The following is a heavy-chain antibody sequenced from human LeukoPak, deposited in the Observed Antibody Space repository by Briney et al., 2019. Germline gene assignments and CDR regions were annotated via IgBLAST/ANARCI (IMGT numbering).Heavy chain of an antibody. D-gene: IGHD5-12*01. V-gene: IGHV4-34*01. Sequence: SETLSLTCAVYGGSFSGYYWSWIRQPPGKGLEWIGEINHSGSTNYNPSLKSRVTISVDTSKNQFSLKLSSVTAADTAVYYCARGTIGWLRRKGYFDYWGQGTLVTVSS. J-gene: IGHJ4*02. CDR2: INHSGST. CDR1: GGSFSGYY. CDR3: ARGTIGWLRRKGYFDY.